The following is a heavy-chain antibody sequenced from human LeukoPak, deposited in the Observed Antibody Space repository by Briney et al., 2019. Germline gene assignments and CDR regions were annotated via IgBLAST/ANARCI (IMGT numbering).Heavy chain of an antibody. J-gene: IGHJ4*02. D-gene: IGHD3-10*01. V-gene: IGHV3-33*06. CDR3: AKDPNYGSGSYYGY. CDR1: GFTFSSYG. Sequence: GGSLRLSCAASGFTFSSYGMHWVRQAPGKGLEWVAVIWYDGSNKYYADSVKGRFTISRDNSKNTLYLQMKSLRAEDTAVYYCAKDPNYGSGSYYGYWGQGTLVTVSS. CDR2: IWYDGSNK.